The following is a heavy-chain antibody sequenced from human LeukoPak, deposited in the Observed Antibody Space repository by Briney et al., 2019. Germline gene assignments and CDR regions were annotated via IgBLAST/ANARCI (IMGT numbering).Heavy chain of an antibody. CDR3: AKDSPVATT. CDR2: ITSSGDGT. Sequence: PGGSLRLSCAASGFTFSNYGMSWVRQAPGKGLEWVSSITSSGDGTYFAASVKGRFSISRDNSKNTLYLQMSSLRADDTAIYYCAKDSPVATTWGQGTMVTVS. J-gene: IGHJ3*01. V-gene: IGHV3-23*01. CDR1: GFTFSNYG. D-gene: IGHD1-26*01.